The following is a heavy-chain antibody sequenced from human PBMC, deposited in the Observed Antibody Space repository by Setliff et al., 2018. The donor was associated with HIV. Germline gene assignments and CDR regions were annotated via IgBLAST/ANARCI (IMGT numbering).Heavy chain of an antibody. J-gene: IGHJ4*02. CDR1: GGSMTGHY. V-gene: IGHV4-59*11. CDR3: ARDIATVATPDRAD. Sequence: SETLSLTCTVSGGSMTGHYWSWIRQSPGKGLEWIGSIYSSGSTNYNPSVKSRVTISIDTSKKQFALRLTSVTAADTALYFCARDIATVATPDRADWGQGTLVTVSS. D-gene: IGHD4-17*01. CDR2: IYSSGST.